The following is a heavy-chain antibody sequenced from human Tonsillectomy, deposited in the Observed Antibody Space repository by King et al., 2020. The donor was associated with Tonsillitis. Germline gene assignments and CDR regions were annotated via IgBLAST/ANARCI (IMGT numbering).Heavy chain of an antibody. CDR3: AKDWVPVAGTTGDY. CDR1: GFTFSSYA. Sequence: VQLVESGGGLVQPGGSLRLSCAASGFTFSSYAMSWVRQAPGKGLEWVSAITGSGGSTYSADSVKGRFTISRDNYKNTLYLQMNSLRAEDTAVYYCAKDWVPVAGTTGDYWGQGTLVTVSS. D-gene: IGHD6-19*01. J-gene: IGHJ4*02. CDR2: ITGSGGST. V-gene: IGHV3-23*04.